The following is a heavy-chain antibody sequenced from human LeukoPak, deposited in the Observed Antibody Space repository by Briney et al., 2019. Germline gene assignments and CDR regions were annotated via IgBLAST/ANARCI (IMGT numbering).Heavy chain of an antibody. Sequence: TSETLSLTCTVSGGSISSGGYYWSWIRQPLGKGLEWIGYIYHSGSTYYNPSLKSRVTISVDRSKNQFSLKLSSVTAADTAVYYCARGTQQLLNFDYWGQGTLVTVSS. V-gene: IGHV4-30-2*01. J-gene: IGHJ4*02. D-gene: IGHD6-13*01. CDR3: ARGTQQLLNFDY. CDR2: IYHSGST. CDR1: GGSISSGGYY.